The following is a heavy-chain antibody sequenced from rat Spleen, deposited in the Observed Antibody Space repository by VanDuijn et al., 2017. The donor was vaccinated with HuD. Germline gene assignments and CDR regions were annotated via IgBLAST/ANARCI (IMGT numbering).Heavy chain of an antibody. J-gene: IGHJ1*01. V-gene: IGHV5-7*01. CDR2: ISYDGSTT. CDR1: GFTFSDYY. D-gene: IGHD1-11*01. Sequence: EVQLVESGGGLVQPGRSLKLSCAASGFTFSDYYMAWVRQAPTKGLEWVATISYDGSTTYYRDSVKGRFTISRDHAKSTLYLQMDSLKSEDTATYYCARGGRWYFDFWGPGTMVTVSS. CDR3: ARGGRWYFDF.